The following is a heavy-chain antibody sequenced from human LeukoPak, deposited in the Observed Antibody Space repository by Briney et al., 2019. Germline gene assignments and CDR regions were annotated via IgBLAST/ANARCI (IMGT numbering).Heavy chain of an antibody. Sequence: ASVKVSCKASGYTFTGYDINWVRQATGQGLEWMGWMNPNSGNTGYAQKFQGRVTMTRNTSISTAYMELSSLRSEDTAVYYCAREIPTEFDYWGQGTLVTVSS. V-gene: IGHV1-8*01. CDR3: AREIPTEFDY. J-gene: IGHJ4*02. CDR1: GYTFTGYD. CDR2: MNPNSGNT. D-gene: IGHD2-2*02.